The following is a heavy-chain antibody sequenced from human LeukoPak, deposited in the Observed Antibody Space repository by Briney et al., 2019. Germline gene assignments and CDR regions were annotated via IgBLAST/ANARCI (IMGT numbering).Heavy chain of an antibody. J-gene: IGHJ4*02. CDR1: GDSINSLDL. Sequence: SGTLSLTCTVSGDSINSLDLRSWVRQPPGKGLEWIGETYLSGTTHSNPSVKSRVTISIDKSKNQFLLNLSSVTAADTAVYYCAGLVGRYSSGLYYYYFDYWGQGTLVTVSS. V-gene: IGHV4-4*02. D-gene: IGHD3-22*01. CDR3: AGLVGRYSSGLYYYYFDY. CDR2: TYLSGTT.